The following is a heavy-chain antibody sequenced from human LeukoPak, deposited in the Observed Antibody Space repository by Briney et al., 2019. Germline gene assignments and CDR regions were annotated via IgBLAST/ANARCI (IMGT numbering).Heavy chain of an antibody. J-gene: IGHJ5*02. CDR3: ARVLWSGSNWGSIGANWFDP. Sequence: SSETLSLTCTVSGGSISSSSYYWGWIRQPPGKGLEWIGSIYYSGSTYYNPSLKSRVTISVDTSNNQFSLKLSSVTAAHTAVYYCARVLWSGSNWGSIGANWFDPWGQGTLVTVSS. D-gene: IGHD7-27*01. CDR2: IYYSGST. V-gene: IGHV4-39*07. CDR1: GGSISSSSYY.